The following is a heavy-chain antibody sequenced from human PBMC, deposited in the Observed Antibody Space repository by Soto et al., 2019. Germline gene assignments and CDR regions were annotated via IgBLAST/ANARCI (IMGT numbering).Heavy chain of an antibody. J-gene: IGHJ3*02. Sequence: ASVKVSCKASGYTFTSYGISWVRQAPGQGLEWMGWISAYNGNTNYAQKFQGRVTMTRDTSTSTVYMELSSLRSEDTAVYYCASTGHDAFDIWGQGTMVTVSS. CDR1: GYTFTSYG. CDR2: ISAYNGNT. V-gene: IGHV1-18*01. CDR3: ASTGHDAFDI.